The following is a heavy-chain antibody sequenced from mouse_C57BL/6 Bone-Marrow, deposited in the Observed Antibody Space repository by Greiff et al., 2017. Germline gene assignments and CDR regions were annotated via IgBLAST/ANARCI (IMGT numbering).Heavy chain of an antibody. CDR2: IFPGSGST. J-gene: IGHJ2*01. D-gene: IGHD2-10*02. Sequence: QVQLQQSGPELVKPGASVKISCKASGYTFTDYYLTWVKQRPGQGLEWIGWIFPGSGSTYYNEKFKGKATLPVEKSSSTAYRLLSSLTSEDSAVYVCARSYAYYFDYWGQGTTLTVSS. CDR3: ARSYAYYFDY. CDR1: GYTFTDYY. V-gene: IGHV1-75*01.